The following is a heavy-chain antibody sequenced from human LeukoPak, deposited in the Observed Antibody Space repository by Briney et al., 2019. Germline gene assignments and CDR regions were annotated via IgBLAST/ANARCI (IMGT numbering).Heavy chain of an antibody. CDR2: IGSAGLST. J-gene: IGHJ4*02. CDR3: AKGVKAFDY. Sequence: PGGSLRLSCAASGFTFSSYAMSWVRQAPGKGLEWVSAIGSAGLSTYYADSVKGRFTLSRDNSKSTLYLQMNSLRAEDTAIYYCAKGVKAFDYWGQGTLVTVSS. CDR1: GFTFSSYA. V-gene: IGHV3-23*01.